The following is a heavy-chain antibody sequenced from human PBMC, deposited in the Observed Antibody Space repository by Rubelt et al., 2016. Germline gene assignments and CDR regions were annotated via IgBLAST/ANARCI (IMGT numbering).Heavy chain of an antibody. CDR2: IYYSGST. J-gene: IGHJ4*02. Sequence: QVQLQESGPGLVKPSQTLALTCTVSGDSISNGGYYWSWIRQHPGKGLEWIGYIYYSGSTYYNPSLQNRVTLSVDTSKNQIALRLSSVTAADTAVYYCARAYSYAYGYWGQGTLVTVSS. V-gene: IGHV4-31*03. CDR1: GDSISNGGYY. D-gene: IGHD5-18*01. CDR3: ARAYSYAYGY.